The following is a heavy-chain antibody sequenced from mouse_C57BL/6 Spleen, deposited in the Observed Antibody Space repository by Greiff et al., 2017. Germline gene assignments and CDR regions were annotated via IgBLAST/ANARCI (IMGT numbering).Heavy chain of an antibody. V-gene: IGHV1-69*01. CDR3: GRYYYGSSFDY. Sequence: QVQLQQPGAELVMPGASVKLSCKASGYTFTSYWMHWVKQRPGQGLEWIGEIDPSDSYTNYNQKFKGKSTLTVDKSSSTAYMQLSSLTSEDSAVYYCGRYYYGSSFDYWGQGTTLTGSS. CDR2: IDPSDSYT. J-gene: IGHJ2*01. D-gene: IGHD1-1*01. CDR1: GYTFTSYW.